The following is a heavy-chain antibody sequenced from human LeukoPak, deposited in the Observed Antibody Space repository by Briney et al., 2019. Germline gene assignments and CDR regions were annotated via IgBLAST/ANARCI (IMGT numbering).Heavy chain of an antibody. J-gene: IGHJ6*03. D-gene: IGHD3-3*01. Sequence: PGGSLRLSCAASGFTFSSYWMSWVRQAPGKGLEWVSAISGSGGNTYYADSVKGRFTISRDNSKNTLYLQMNSLRAEDTAVYYCARDSYDRYDFWSAQGYYYYMDVWGKGTTVTVSS. CDR3: ARDSYDRYDFWSAQGYYYYMDV. CDR1: GFTFSSYW. V-gene: IGHV3-23*01. CDR2: ISGSGGNT.